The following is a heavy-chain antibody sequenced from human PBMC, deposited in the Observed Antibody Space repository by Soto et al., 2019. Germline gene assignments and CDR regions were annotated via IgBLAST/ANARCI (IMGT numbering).Heavy chain of an antibody. CDR2: IYHSGST. D-gene: IGHD4-17*01. CDR3: ARASTTVTTRDY. J-gene: IGHJ4*02. CDR1: GGSISSGGYS. V-gene: IGHV4-30-2*01. Sequence: QLQLQESGSGLVKPSQTLSLTCAVSGGSISSGGYSWSWIRQPPGKGLEWIGYIYHSGSTYYNPSLKSRVSXXVXRSKNQFSLKLSSVTAADTAVYYCARASTTVTTRDYWGQGTLVTVSS.